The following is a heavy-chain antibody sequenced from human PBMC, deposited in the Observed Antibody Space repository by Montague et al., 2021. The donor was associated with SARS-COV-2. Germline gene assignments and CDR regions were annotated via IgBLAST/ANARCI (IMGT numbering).Heavy chain of an antibody. V-gene: IGHV4-59*01. CDR2: IHSSGST. J-gene: IGHJ4*02. CDR3: ATTPGRFGEFHFDY. Sequence: SETLSLTCTVSGGSITNFFWNWFRQPPGKGLEWLGYIHSSGSTNYNPSLKSRVTISVDTSKSQFSLKLGSVTAADTAVYYCATTPGRFGEFHFDYWGQGTLVTVSS. CDR1: GGSITNFF. D-gene: IGHD3-10*01.